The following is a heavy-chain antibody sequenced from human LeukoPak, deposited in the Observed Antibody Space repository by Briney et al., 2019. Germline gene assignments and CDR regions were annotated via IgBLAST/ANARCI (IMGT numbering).Heavy chain of an antibody. Sequence: SETLSLTCTVSGGSNRSYYWSWIRKPPGKGLEYIGYIYHSGSTNYNPSLKSRVTISVDTSKNHLSLKLSSVTAADTAVYYCARFSVAAAGTGWFDPWGQGTLVTVSA. CDR2: IYHSGST. D-gene: IGHD6-13*01. V-gene: IGHV4-59*01. J-gene: IGHJ5*02. CDR1: GGSNRSYY. CDR3: ARFSVAAAGTGWFDP.